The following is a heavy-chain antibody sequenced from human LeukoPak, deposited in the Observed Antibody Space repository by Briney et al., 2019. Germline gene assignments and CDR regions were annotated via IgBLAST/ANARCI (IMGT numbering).Heavy chain of an antibody. V-gene: IGHV3-48*03. CDR3: ASSTKRVFDY. CDR2: ISSSGSTI. CDR1: GFTFSSYE. D-gene: IGHD2-2*01. Sequence: GGSLRLSCAASGFTFSSYEMNWVRQAPGKGLGWVSYISSSGSTIYYADSVKGRFTISRDNAKNSLYLQMNSLRAEDTAVYYCASSTKRVFDYWGQGTLVTVSS. J-gene: IGHJ4*02.